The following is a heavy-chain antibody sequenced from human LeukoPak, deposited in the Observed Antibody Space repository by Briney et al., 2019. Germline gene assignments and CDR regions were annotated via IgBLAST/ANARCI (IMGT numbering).Heavy chain of an antibody. Sequence: GGSLRLSCAASGFTFRDYGMHWVRQAPGKGLEWVAFIRYDGSRIFYVDSVEGRFTISRDNAKNSLYLQMNSLRAEDTAVYYCAREPGTYYDFWSGYPNAFDIWGQGTMVTVSS. CDR3: AREPGTYYDFWSGYPNAFDI. D-gene: IGHD3-3*01. CDR1: GFTFRDYG. CDR2: IRYDGSRI. J-gene: IGHJ3*02. V-gene: IGHV3-30*02.